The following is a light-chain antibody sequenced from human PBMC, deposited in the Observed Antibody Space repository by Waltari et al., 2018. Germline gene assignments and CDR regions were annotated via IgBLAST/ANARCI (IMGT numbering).Light chain of an antibody. CDR2: WAS. V-gene: IGKV4-1*01. J-gene: IGKJ1*01. CDR1: QSVLYSSNNKNY. CDR3: QQYYSTPPRT. Sequence: ERATINCKSSQSVLYSSNNKNYLAWYQQKPGQPPKLLIYWASTRESGVPDRFSGSGSGTDFTLTISSLQAEDVAVYYCQQYYSTPPRTFGQGTKVEIK.